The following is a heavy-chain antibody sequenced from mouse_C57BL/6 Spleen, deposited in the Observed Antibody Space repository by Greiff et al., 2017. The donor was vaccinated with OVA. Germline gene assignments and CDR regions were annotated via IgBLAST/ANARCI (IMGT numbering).Heavy chain of an antibody. V-gene: IGHV5-4*01. CDR3: ARDGGITTLFDY. Sequence: EVMLVESGGGLVKPGGSLKLSCAASGFTFSSYAMSWVRQTPEKRLEWVATISDGGSYTYYPDNVKGRFTISRDNAKNNLYLQMSHLKSEDTAMYYCARDGGITTLFDYWGQGTTHTVSS. CDR1: GFTFSSYA. J-gene: IGHJ2*01. CDR2: ISDGGSYT. D-gene: IGHD2-4*01.